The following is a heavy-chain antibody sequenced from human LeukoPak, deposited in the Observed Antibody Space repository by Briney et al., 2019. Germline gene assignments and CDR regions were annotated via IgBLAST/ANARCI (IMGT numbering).Heavy chain of an antibody. CDR2: INHSGST. J-gene: IGHJ6*03. CDR3: ARQGAGSDGVYSVGYMDV. V-gene: IGHV4-34*01. D-gene: IGHD3-16*01. Sequence: SETLSLTCAVYGGSFSGYYWSWIRQPPGKGLEWIGEINHSGSTNYNPSLKSRVTISVDTSKNKFSLNLSSVTAADTAVYYCARQGAGSDGVYSVGYMDVWGKGTTVTISS. CDR1: GGSFSGYY.